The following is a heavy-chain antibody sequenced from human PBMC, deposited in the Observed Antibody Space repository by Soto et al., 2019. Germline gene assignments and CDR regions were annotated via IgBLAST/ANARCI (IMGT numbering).Heavy chain of an antibody. Sequence: HVQLQESGPGLVKPSQTLSLTCTVSGASISSGDDYWSWIRQPPGKGPEWLGFIFYDGSTYYNPSLKSRLTISVDTSKNQFSLSLSSVTAADTAVYYCASVRAHYFDNWGQGTLVTVSS. CDR3: ASVRAHYFDN. J-gene: IGHJ4*02. CDR2: IFYDGST. CDR1: GASISSGDDY. V-gene: IGHV4-30-4*01.